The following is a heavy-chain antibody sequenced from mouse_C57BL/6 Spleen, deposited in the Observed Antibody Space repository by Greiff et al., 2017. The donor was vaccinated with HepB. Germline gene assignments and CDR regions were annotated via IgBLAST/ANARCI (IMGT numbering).Heavy chain of an antibody. V-gene: IGHV1-55*01. CDR3: ARGEGIYYDYDVEMAMDY. Sequence: QVQLQQPGAELVKPGASVKMSCKASGYTFTSYWITWVKQRPGQGLEWIGDIYPGSGSTNYNEKFKSKATLTVDTSSSTAYMQLSSLTSEDSAVYDCARGEGIYYDYDVEMAMDYWGQGTSVTVSS. CDR1: GYTFTSYW. D-gene: IGHD2-4*01. J-gene: IGHJ4*01. CDR2: IYPGSGST.